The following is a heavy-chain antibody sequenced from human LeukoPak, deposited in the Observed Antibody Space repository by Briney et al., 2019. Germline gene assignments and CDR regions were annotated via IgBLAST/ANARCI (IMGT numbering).Heavy chain of an antibody. CDR1: GGSIDITNY. V-gene: IGHV4-4*03. J-gene: IGHJ4*02. CDR3: TRESGPFCPFAY. Sequence: PPGTLSLTCGVSGGSIDITNYWSWVRQAPGNGLEWIREISHSGTTNYNPSLRSRVAMSLDRANNQFSLSLTSVTAADTAVYYCTRESGPFCPFAYWGQGVLVTVSS. CDR2: ISHSGTT. D-gene: IGHD1-26*01.